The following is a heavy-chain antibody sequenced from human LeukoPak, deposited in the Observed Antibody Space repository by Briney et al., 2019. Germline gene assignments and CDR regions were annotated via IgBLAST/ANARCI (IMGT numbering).Heavy chain of an antibody. V-gene: IGHV3-23*01. Sequence: PGGSLRLSCAASGFTFSSYGMSWVRHAPGKGLEWVSAISGSGGSTYYADSVKGRFTISRDNSKNTLYLQMNSLRAEDTAVYYCAKEAVVGATTWVAHDAFDIWGQGTMVTVSS. D-gene: IGHD1-26*01. CDR2: ISGSGGST. CDR1: GFTFSSYG. CDR3: AKEAVVGATTWVAHDAFDI. J-gene: IGHJ3*02.